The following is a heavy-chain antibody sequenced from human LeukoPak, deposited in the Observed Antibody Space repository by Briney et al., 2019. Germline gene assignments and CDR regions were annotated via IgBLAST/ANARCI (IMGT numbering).Heavy chain of an antibody. D-gene: IGHD2-2*01. V-gene: IGHV3-21*01. CDR2: ISSSSSYI. J-gene: IGHJ6*03. CDR3: ARDYRSSPPVIMDV. CDR1: GFTFSSYS. Sequence: GGSLRLSCAASGFTFSSYSMNWVRPAPGEGLEWVSSISSSSSYIYYADSVKGRFTISRDNAKNSLYLQMNSRRAEDTAVYYCARDYRSSPPVIMDVWGKGTTVTVSS.